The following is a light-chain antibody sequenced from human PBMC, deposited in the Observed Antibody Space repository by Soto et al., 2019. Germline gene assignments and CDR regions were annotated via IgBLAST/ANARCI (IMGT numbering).Light chain of an antibody. CDR3: QQRNIWPPVT. CDR2: GAF. V-gene: IGKV3-11*01. Sequence: EIGLTQSPATLSLSTGERATLSVMASPSVTNYLAWYQQKPGQAPRLVIYGAFNRATGIPARFSGSGSGTDFTLTISSLEPEDFAVYYCQQRNIWPPVTFGQGTKVAIK. J-gene: IGKJ1*01. CDR1: PSVTNY.